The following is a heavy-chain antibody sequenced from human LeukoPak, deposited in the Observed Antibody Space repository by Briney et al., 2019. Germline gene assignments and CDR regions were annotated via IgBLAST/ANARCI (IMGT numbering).Heavy chain of an antibody. Sequence: SETLSLTCTVSGGSISSSSYYWGWIRRPPGKGLEWIGSIHYSGSTYYNPSLKSRVTISVDTSKNQFSLKLSSVTAADTAVYYCARGLRTYSGYDEGGRRGYWGQGTLVTVSS. J-gene: IGHJ4*02. CDR1: GGSISSSSYY. V-gene: IGHV4-39*07. D-gene: IGHD5-12*01. CDR3: ARGLRTYSGYDEGGRRGY. CDR2: IHYSGST.